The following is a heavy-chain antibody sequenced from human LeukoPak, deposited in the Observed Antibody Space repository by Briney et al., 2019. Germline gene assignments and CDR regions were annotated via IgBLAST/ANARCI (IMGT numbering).Heavy chain of an antibody. CDR3: AKKGGTTKDFDN. J-gene: IGHJ4*02. D-gene: IGHD2-15*01. Sequence: GGSLRLSCAASAFTFSIFAMTWVRQAPGKGVEWVSVISDSGDSTYYADSVKGRFTISRDNSKNTLYLQMNSLRADDTAVYYCAKKGGTTKDFDNWGQGTLVTVSS. V-gene: IGHV3-23*01. CDR1: AFTFSIFA. CDR2: ISDSGDST.